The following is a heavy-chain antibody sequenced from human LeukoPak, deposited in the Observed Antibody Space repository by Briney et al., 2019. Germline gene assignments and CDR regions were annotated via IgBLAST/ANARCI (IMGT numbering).Heavy chain of an antibody. CDR2: ISGSGGST. V-gene: IGHV3-23*01. CDR3: AKRHSSGWYIDYFDY. Sequence: GGSLRLSCAASGFSFSSHGMSWVRQAPGKGLEWVSAISGSGGSTYYADSVKGRFTISRDNSKNTLYLQMNSLRAEDTAVYYCAKRHSSGWYIDYFDYWGQGTLVTVSS. J-gene: IGHJ4*02. D-gene: IGHD6-19*01. CDR1: GFSFSSHG.